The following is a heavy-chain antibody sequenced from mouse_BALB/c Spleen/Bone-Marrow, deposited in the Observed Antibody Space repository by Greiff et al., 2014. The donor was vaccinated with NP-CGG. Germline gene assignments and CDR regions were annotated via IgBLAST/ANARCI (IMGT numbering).Heavy chain of an antibody. CDR3: AREGYYGSPFAY. D-gene: IGHD1-1*01. J-gene: IGHJ3*01. CDR2: INPSTGYT. Sequence: SGAELAKPGASVKMSCKASGYTFTSYWMHWGKQRPGQGLGWIGYINPSTGYTEYNQKFKDKATLTADKSSSTAYMQLSSLTSEDSAVYYCAREGYYGSPFAYWGQGTLVTVSA. V-gene: IGHV1-7*01. CDR1: GYTFTSYW.